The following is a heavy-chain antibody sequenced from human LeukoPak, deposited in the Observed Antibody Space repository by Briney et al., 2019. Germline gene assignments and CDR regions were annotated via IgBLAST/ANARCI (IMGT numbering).Heavy chain of an antibody. CDR3: ARDGGYCSGGSCYLYFDY. D-gene: IGHD2-15*01. CDR2: IYYSGST. V-gene: IGHV4-59*01. J-gene: IGHJ4*02. Sequence: SETLSLTCTVSGGSISSYYWSWIRQPPGTGLEWIGYIYYSGSTNYNPYLKSRVTISVDTSKNQFSLKLSSVTAADTAVYYCARDGGYCSGGSCYLYFDYWGQGTLVTVSS. CDR1: GGSISSYY.